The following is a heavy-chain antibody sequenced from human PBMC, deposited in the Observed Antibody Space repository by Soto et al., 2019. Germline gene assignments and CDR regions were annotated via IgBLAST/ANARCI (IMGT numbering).Heavy chain of an antibody. CDR1: GYTFTSYY. V-gene: IGHV1-46*01. Sequence: ASVKVSCKASGYTFTSYYMHWVRQAPGQGLEWMGIINPSGGSTSYAQKFQGRVTITADESTNTAYMELNYLRSEDTAVYFCARELDPYYGGNSLSLDYWGQGTLVTVSS. J-gene: IGHJ4*02. D-gene: IGHD4-17*01. CDR3: ARELDPYYGGNSLSLDY. CDR2: INPSGGST.